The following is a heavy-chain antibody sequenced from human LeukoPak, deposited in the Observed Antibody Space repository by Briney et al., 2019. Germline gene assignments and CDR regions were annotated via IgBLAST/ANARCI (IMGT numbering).Heavy chain of an antibody. CDR3: ARHGYGDYHFDY. Sequence: SETLSLTCTVSGGSISLHYWSWIRQPAGKGLEWIGRIYFSGSTNSNPSLKSRVTMSVDTSKNQFSLKLNSVTAADTAVCYCARHGYGDYHFDYWGQGTLVTVSS. CDR1: GGSISLHY. J-gene: IGHJ4*02. V-gene: IGHV4-4*07. D-gene: IGHD4-17*01. CDR2: IYFSGST.